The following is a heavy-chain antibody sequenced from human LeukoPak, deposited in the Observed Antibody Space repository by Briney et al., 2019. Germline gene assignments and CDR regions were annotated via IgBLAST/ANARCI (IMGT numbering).Heavy chain of an antibody. Sequence: SETLSLTCTVSGGSVSSYYWSWIRQPPGKGLEWIGYIYYSGSTNYNPSLKSRVTISVDTSKNQFSLKLSSVTAADTAVYYCAGQKGSWGGFDYWGQGTLVTVSS. J-gene: IGHJ4*02. D-gene: IGHD6-13*01. CDR1: GGSVSSYY. CDR3: AGQKGSWGGFDY. CDR2: IYYSGST. V-gene: IGHV4-59*02.